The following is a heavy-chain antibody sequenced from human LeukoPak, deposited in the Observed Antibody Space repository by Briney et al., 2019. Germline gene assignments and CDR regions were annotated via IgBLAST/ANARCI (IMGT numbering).Heavy chain of an antibody. Sequence: PSETLSLTCTVSGGSISSYYWSWIRQPPGKGLEWIGYIYYSGSTNYNPSLKSRVTISVDTSKNQFSLKLSSVTAADTAVYYCARTLYDILTGYRLDYWGQGTLVTVSS. V-gene: IGHV4-59*12. CDR1: GGSISSYY. D-gene: IGHD3-9*01. CDR3: ARTLYDILTGYRLDY. J-gene: IGHJ4*02. CDR2: IYYSGST.